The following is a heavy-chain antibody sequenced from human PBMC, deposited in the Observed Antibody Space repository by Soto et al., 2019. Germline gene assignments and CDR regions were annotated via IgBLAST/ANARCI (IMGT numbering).Heavy chain of an antibody. V-gene: IGHV3-23*01. CDR3: AKCGGGSCYSGSPVH. CDR1: GFTFSSYS. CDR2: ISGDGGIT. D-gene: IGHD2-15*01. Sequence: GGSLRLSCAASGFTFSSYSMSWVRQAPGEGLECVSAISGDGGITYYADSVKGRFTISRDKSKNTLYLQMHSLRAEDTALYYCAKCGGGSCYSGSPVHWGQGTLLTVSS. J-gene: IGHJ4*02.